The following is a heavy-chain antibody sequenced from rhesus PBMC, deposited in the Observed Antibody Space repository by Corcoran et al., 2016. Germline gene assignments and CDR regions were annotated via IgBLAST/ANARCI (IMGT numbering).Heavy chain of an antibody. J-gene: IGHJ4*01. CDR1: GGSFSRYW. CDR2: VNGNSGGP. CDR3: AGLGEDDYGYYYTSFDY. Sequence: QVQLQESGPGLVKPSETLSLTCAVSGGSFSRYWWSWIRQPPGKGLEWMGEVNGNSGGPNYHPSRRIRVTISKDAAKNQFSLRLSSVTAADTAVYYCAGLGEDDYGYYYTSFDYWGQGVLVTVSS. V-gene: IGHV4-80*01. D-gene: IGHD3-9*01.